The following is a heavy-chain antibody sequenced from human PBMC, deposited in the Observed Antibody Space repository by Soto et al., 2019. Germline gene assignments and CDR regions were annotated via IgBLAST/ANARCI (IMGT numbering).Heavy chain of an antibody. J-gene: IGHJ5*02. Sequence: QLQLQESGPGLVKPSETLSLTCSVSCGSISSSSYFWGWIRQPPGKGLEWIGRSYYSGSTYHNPSLMIPVTVSVDTSKNQFALRLSSVTAADTAVYYCARHPSDFWFPPWAQGTLVTVSS. CDR2: SYYSGST. D-gene: IGHD2-21*02. CDR3: ARHPSDFWFPP. CDR1: CGSISSSSYF. V-gene: IGHV4-39*01.